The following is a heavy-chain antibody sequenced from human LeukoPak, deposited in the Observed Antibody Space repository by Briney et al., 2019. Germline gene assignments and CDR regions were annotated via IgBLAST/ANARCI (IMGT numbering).Heavy chain of an antibody. CDR2: IIPIFGTA. V-gene: IGHV1-69*13. J-gene: IGHJ6*04. Sequence: ASVKVSCTASGDTFSSYAISWVRQAPGQGLEWMGGIIPIFGTANYAQKFQGRVTITADESTSTAYMELSSLRSEDTAVYYCAREGVIYGMDAWGKGTTVTVSS. D-gene: IGHD2/OR15-2a*01. CDR1: GDTFSSYA. CDR3: AREGVIYGMDA.